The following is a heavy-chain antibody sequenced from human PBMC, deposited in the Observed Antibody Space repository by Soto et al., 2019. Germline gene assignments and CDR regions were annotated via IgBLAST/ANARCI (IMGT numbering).Heavy chain of an antibody. D-gene: IGHD3-10*01. V-gene: IGHV4-31*02. Sequence: PSETLSLTCDVSGGSISSGGYYWSWIRQHPGKGLEWIGYIYYSGSTYYNPSLKGRVTIAVDTSKNQYSLNLRSVTAADTAVYYCASLGLWFGEPQDYWGQGTLVTVSS. CDR1: GGSISSGGYY. CDR3: ASLGLWFGEPQDY. J-gene: IGHJ4*02. CDR2: IYYSGST.